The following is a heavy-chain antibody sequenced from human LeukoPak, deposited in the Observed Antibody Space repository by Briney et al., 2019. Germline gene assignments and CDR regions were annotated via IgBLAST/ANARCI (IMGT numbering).Heavy chain of an antibody. Sequence: QASETLSLTCTVYGGSFSDYYWSWIRQPPGKGLEWIGEINHSEDTNYNPSLKSRVTISVDTSKSQFSLNLTSVTAADTAVYFCARDRGGWSFDYWGQGTLVTVSS. CDR3: ARDRGGWSFDY. D-gene: IGHD6-19*01. CDR1: GGSFSDYY. J-gene: IGHJ4*02. V-gene: IGHV4-34*01. CDR2: INHSEDT.